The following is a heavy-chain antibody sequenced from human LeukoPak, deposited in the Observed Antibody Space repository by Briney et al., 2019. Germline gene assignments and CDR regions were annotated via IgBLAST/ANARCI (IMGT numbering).Heavy chain of an antibody. CDR2: IIPIFGTA. D-gene: IGHD6-6*01. CDR1: GGTFSSYA. CDR3: ASSTSVIAAPHWDY. J-gene: IGHJ4*02. Sequence: ASVKVSCKASGGTFSSYAISWVRQAPGQGLEWMGGIIPIFGTANYAQKFQGRVTITTDGSTSTAYMELSSLRSEDTAVYYCASSTSVIAAPHWDYWGQGTLVTVSS. V-gene: IGHV1-69*05.